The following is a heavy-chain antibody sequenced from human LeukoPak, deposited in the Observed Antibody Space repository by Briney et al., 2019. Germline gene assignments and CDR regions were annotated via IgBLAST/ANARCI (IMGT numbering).Heavy chain of an antibody. CDR3: ASSYSRTRRITTARGYYFDY. J-gene: IGHJ4*02. D-gene: IGHD3-22*01. CDR2: MNPNSGNT. CDR1: GYTFTSYD. Sequence: ASVKVSCKASGYTFTSYDINWVRQATGQGLEWMGWMNPNSGNTGYAQKFQGGVTMTRNTSISTAYMELSSLRSEDTAVYYCASSYSRTRRITTARGYYFDYWGQGTLVTVSS. V-gene: IGHV1-8*01.